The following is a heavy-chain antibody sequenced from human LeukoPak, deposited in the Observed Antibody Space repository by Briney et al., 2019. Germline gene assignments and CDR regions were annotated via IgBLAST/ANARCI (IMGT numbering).Heavy chain of an antibody. J-gene: IGHJ6*02. CDR2: INHSGST. Sequence: PSETLSLTCAVYGGSFSGYYWSWIRQPPGKGLEWIGEINHSGSTNYSPSLKSRVTISVDTSKNQFSLKLSSVTAADTAVYYCARGLAVRGVMFYYYYYGMDVWGQGTTVTVSS. CDR1: GGSFSGYY. CDR3: ARGLAVRGVMFYYYYYGMDV. V-gene: IGHV4-34*01. D-gene: IGHD3-10*01.